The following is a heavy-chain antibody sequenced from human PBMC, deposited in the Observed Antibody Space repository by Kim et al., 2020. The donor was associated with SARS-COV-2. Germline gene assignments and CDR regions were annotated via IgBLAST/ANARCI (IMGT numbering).Heavy chain of an antibody. J-gene: IGHJ4*02. CDR3: ARTALNYYDSREPCYFDY. CDR2: IYYSGST. Sequence: SETLSLTCTVSGGSISSGGYYWSWIRQYPGKGLEWIGYIYYSGSTYYNPSLKSRVTISVDTSKNQFSLKLSSVTAADTAVYYCARTALNYYDSREPCYFDYWGQGTLVTVSS. D-gene: IGHD3-22*01. CDR1: GGSISSGGYY. V-gene: IGHV4-31*03.